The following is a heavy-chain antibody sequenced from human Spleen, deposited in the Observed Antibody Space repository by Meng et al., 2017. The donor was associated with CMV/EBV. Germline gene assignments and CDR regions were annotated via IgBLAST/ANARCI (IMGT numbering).Heavy chain of an antibody. D-gene: IGHD1-26*01. Sequence: GESLKISCAASGFTFSSYAMSWVRQAPGKGLEWVSAISGSGGSTYYADSVKGRFTISRDNSKNTLYLQMNSLRAEDTAVYYCAKGLRWDLLRTVWGRGTLVTVSS. CDR3: AKGLRWDLLRTV. V-gene: IGHV3-23*01. CDR1: GFTFSSYA. J-gene: IGHJ2*01. CDR2: ISGSGGST.